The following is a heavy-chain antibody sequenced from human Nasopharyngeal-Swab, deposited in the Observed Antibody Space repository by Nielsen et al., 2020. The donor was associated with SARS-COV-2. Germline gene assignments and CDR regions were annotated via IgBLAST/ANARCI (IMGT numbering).Heavy chain of an antibody. J-gene: IGHJ6*02. V-gene: IGHV1-18*01. D-gene: IGHD3-10*01. CDR1: GYTFTSYG. CDR2: ISAYNGNT. CDR3: ARFEGFGSWGVGMDV. Sequence: ASVKVSCKASGYTFTSYGISWVRQAPGQGLEWMGWISAYNGNTNYAQKLQGRVTMTTDTSTSTAYMELRSLRSDDTAVYYCARFEGFGSWGVGMDVWGQGTTVTVSS.